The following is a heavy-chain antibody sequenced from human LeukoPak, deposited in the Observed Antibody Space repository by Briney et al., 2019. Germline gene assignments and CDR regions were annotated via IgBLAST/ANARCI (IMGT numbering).Heavy chain of an antibody. CDR2: ISAYNGNT. Sequence: GASVKVSCKASGYTFTSYGISWVRQAPGQGLEWMGWISAYNGNTNYAQKFQGRATMTRDTSTSTVYMELSSLRSEDTAVYYCARDASSSWYVGYWGQGTLVTVSS. CDR1: GYTFTSYG. D-gene: IGHD6-13*01. J-gene: IGHJ4*02. CDR3: ARDASSSWYVGY. V-gene: IGHV1-18*01.